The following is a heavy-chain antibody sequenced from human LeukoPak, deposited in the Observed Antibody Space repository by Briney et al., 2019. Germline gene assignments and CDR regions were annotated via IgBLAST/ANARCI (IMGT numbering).Heavy chain of an antibody. CDR3: TRMRGYGFDI. CDR1: GFTFGDYA. D-gene: IGHD3-10*01. Sequence: GGSLRLSCTASGFTFGDYAMSWVRQAPGKGLEWVGFIRSKAYGGTTEYAASVKGRFTISRDDSKSIAYLQMNSLKTEDTAVYYCTRMRGYGFDIWGQGTMVTVSS. CDR2: IRSKAYGGTT. J-gene: IGHJ3*02. V-gene: IGHV3-49*04.